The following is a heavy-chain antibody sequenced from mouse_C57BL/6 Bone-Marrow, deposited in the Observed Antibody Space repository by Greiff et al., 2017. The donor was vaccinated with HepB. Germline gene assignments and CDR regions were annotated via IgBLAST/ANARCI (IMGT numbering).Heavy chain of an antibody. Sequence: QVQLQQSGAELAKPGASVKLSCKASGYTFTSYWMHWVKQRPGQGLEWIGYINPSSGYTKYNQKFKDKATLTADKSCSTAYMQLSSLTYEDSAVYYCARWILFYAMDYWGQGTSVTVSS. CDR1: GYTFTSYW. CDR3: ARWILFYAMDY. V-gene: IGHV1-7*01. CDR2: INPSSGYT. J-gene: IGHJ4*01.